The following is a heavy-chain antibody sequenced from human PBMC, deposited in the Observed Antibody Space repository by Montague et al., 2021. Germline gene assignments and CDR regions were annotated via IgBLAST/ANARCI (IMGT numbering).Heavy chain of an antibody. CDR1: GITFDYYW. CDR3: ARDRAAAGS. CDR2: INEDGSEK. Sequence: SLRLSCAASGITFDYYWMSWVRQAPGKGLEWVANINEDGSEKNYVDSVRGRFSISRDNTQNSLYLQMNSLRVEDTAVYYCARDRAAAGSWGHGTLVIVSS. D-gene: IGHD6-13*01. J-gene: IGHJ5*01. V-gene: IGHV3-7*01.